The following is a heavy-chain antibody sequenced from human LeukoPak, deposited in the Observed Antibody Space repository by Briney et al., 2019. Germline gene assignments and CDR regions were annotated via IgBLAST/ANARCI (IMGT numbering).Heavy chain of an antibody. D-gene: IGHD5-18*01. CDR1: GGSFSGYY. CDR3: ARELRGYSYGSVDY. Sequence: ETSETLSLTCAVYGGSFSGYYWSWIRQPPGKGLEWFGEINHSGSTNYNPSLKSRVTISVDTSKNQFSLKLSSVTAADTAVYYCARELRGYSYGSVDYWGQGTLVTVSS. V-gene: IGHV4-34*01. CDR2: INHSGST. J-gene: IGHJ4*02.